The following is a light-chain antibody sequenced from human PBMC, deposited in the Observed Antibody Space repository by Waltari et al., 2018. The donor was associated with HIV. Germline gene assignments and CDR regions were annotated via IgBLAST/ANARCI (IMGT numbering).Light chain of an antibody. Sequence: QSVLTQPPSVSGAPGPRVTISCTGSSSNIGAGYAVHWYQQLPGPAPTLLIHGNSNRPSGVPDRFSGSKSVTSASLAITGLQAEDEADYYCQSYDSSLSGVVFGGGTKLTVL. J-gene: IGLJ2*01. CDR1: SSNIGAGYA. CDR2: GNS. V-gene: IGLV1-40*01. CDR3: QSYDSSLSGVV.